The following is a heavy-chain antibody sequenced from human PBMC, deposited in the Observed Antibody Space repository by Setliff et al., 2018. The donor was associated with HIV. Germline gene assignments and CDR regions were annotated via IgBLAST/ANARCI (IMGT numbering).Heavy chain of an antibody. D-gene: IGHD3-22*01. CDR1: GDTFSSYS. J-gene: IGHJ2*01. V-gene: IGHV1-69*05. CDR2: IIPFFGTT. Sequence: SVKVSCKTSGDTFSSYSVSWVRQAPGQGLQWMGGIIPFFGTTNYAQKFQDRVRITTDEAAPAAPATTVYMELSSLRSDDTAVYYCARGRRSDYYDSDGYLYYYFDLWCRGTLVTVSS. CDR3: ARGRRSDYYDSDGYLYYYFDL.